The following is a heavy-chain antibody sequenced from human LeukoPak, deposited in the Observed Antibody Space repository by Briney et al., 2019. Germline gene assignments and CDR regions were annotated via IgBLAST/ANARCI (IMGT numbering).Heavy chain of an antibody. D-gene: IGHD3-16*02. V-gene: IGHV4-59*01. Sequence: PSETLSLTCTVSGGSISRYYWSWIRQSPGKGLEWIGYIYYSGSTNYNPSLKSRVTISVDTSKNQFSLKLSSVSAADTAVYYCARVGYVWGSYRYTFDYWGQGTLVTVSS. CDR3: ARVGYVWGSYRYTFDY. J-gene: IGHJ4*02. CDR1: GGSISRYY. CDR2: IYYSGST.